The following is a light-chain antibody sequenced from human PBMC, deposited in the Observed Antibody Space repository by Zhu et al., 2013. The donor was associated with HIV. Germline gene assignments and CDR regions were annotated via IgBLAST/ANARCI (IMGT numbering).Light chain of an antibody. J-gene: IGLJ2*01. V-gene: IGLV1-44*01. Sequence: QSVLTQPPSASGTPGQRVTISCSGSSSNIGSNTVNWYQQLPGTAPKLLIYRNDQRPSGVPDRFSGSKSGTSASLAISGLRSEDEADYYCQSYDSSLIGSVFGGGTKLTVL. CDR3: QSYDSSLIGSV. CDR1: SSNIGSNT. CDR2: RND.